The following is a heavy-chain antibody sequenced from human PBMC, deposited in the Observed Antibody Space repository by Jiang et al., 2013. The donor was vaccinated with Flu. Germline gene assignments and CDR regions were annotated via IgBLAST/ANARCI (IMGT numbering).Heavy chain of an antibody. J-gene: IGHJ4*02. CDR1: GYTLTELS. CDR2: FDPEDGET. CDR3: ATRGGLGKAVADLYYFDY. D-gene: IGHD6-19*01. Sequence: GAEVKKPGASVKVSCKVSGYTLTELSMHWVRQAPGKGLEWMGGFDPEDGETIYAQKFQGRVTMTEDTSTDTAYMELSSLRSEDTAVYYCATRGGLGKAVADLYYFDYWGQGTLVTVSS. V-gene: IGHV1-24*01.